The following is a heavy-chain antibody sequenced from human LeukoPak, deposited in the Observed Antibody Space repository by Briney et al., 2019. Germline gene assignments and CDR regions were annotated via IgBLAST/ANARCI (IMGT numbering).Heavy chain of an antibody. V-gene: IGHV3-21*01. CDR1: GFTFSSYS. Sequence: PGGSLRLSCAASGFTFSSYSMNWVRQAPGKGLEWVSSISSSSSYIYYADSVKGRFTISRDNAKNSLYLQMNSLRAEDTAVYYCARPYSSSWYLPWDYWGQGTLVTVSS. D-gene: IGHD6-13*01. CDR2: ISSSSSYI. J-gene: IGHJ4*02. CDR3: ARPYSSSWYLPWDY.